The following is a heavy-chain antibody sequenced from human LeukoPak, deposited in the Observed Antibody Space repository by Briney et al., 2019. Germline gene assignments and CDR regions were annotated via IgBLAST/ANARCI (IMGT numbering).Heavy chain of an antibody. Sequence: ASVKVSCKASGYTFTRYYMHWVRQAPGQGLEWMGIINPSGGSTSYAQKFQGRVTMTRDTSTSTVYMELSSLKSEDTAVYYCARDTALVTAPVYYGMDVWGQGTTVTVSS. V-gene: IGHV1-46*01. CDR3: ARDTALVTAPVYYGMDV. CDR2: INPSGGST. CDR1: GYTFTRYY. J-gene: IGHJ6*02. D-gene: IGHD5-18*01.